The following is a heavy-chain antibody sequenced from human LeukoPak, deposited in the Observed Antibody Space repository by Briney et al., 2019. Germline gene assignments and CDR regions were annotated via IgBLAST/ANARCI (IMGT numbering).Heavy chain of an antibody. Sequence: NPSETLSLTCTVSGGSISSGGYYWSWIRQHPGKGLEWIGYIYYSGSTYYNPSLKSRVTISVDTSKNQFSLKLSSVTAADTAVYYCARGGYGSPRGNWFDPWGQGTLVTVSS. CDR2: IYYSGST. D-gene: IGHD3-22*01. J-gene: IGHJ5*02. CDR1: GGSISSGGYY. CDR3: ARGGYGSPRGNWFDP. V-gene: IGHV4-31*03.